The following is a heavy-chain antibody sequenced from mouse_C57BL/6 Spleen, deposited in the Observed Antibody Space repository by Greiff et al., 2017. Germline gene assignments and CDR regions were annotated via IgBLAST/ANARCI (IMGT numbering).Heavy chain of an antibody. V-gene: IGHV7-3*01. CDR3: ARTQGDYYAMDY. CDR2: IRNKANGYTT. CDR1: GFTFTDYY. J-gene: IGHJ4*01. D-gene: IGHD3-1*01. Sequence: EVKLVESGGGLVQPGGSLSLSCAASGFTFTDYYMSWVRQPPGKALEWLGFIRNKANGYTTEYSASVKGRFTISRDNSQSILYLQMNALRAEDSATYYCARTQGDYYAMDYWGQGTSVTVSS.